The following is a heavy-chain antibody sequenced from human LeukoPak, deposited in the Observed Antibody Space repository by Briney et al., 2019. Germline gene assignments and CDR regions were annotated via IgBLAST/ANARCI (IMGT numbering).Heavy chain of an antibody. V-gene: IGHV1-8*01. D-gene: IGHD5-12*01. CDR1: GYTFTSYD. CDR3: ARGAPTRGYSGYDSRY. J-gene: IGHJ4*02. Sequence: ASVKVSCKASGYTFTSYDINWVRPATGQGLEWMGWMNPNSGNTGYAQKFQGGVTMTRNTSISTAYMELSSLRSEDTAVYYCARGAPTRGYSGYDSRYWGQGTLVTVSS. CDR2: MNPNSGNT.